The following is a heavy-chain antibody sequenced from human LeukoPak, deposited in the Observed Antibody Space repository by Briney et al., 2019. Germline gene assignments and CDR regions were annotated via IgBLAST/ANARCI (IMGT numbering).Heavy chain of an antibody. CDR1: GYTFTSYD. V-gene: IGHV1-8*01. Sequence: GASVKVSCKASGYTFTSYDINWVRQATGQGLEWMGWMNPNSGNTGYAQKFQGRVTMTRDMSTTTVYMELSSLRSEDTAVYYCARAMVRAVTGTRVNYYYYMDVWGKGTTVAVSS. D-gene: IGHD6-19*01. CDR3: ARAMVRAVTGTRVNYYYYMDV. J-gene: IGHJ6*03. CDR2: MNPNSGNT.